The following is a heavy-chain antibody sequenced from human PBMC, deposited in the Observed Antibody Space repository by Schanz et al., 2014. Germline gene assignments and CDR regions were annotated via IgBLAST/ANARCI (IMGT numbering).Heavy chain of an antibody. J-gene: IGHJ3*02. D-gene: IGHD3-22*01. CDR2: ISAYNGNM. V-gene: IGHV1-18*04. CDR3: ARDIQYHYDTSGPVGAFDI. CDR1: GYSFNLFG. Sequence: QVQLVQSGAEVQKPGASVMLSCKTSGYSFNLFGVIWVRQAPGQGLEWMGWISAYNGNMNYAPKFQGRVTMTTDTSTSTAYMELRNLRSDDTAVYYCARDIQYHYDTSGPVGAFDIWGQGTVVTVSS.